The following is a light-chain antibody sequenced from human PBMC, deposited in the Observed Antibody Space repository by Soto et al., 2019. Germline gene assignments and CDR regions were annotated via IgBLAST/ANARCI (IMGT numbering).Light chain of an antibody. CDR1: SSNIGSNT. J-gene: IGLJ3*02. CDR2: SNN. Sequence: QAVVTQPPSASGTPGQRVTLSCSGSSSNIGSNTVNWYQQLPGTAPKLLIYSNNQRPSGVTDRFSGSKSGTSASLAISGLQSEDEADYYCAAWDDSLNGGFGGGTKLTVL. V-gene: IGLV1-44*01. CDR3: AAWDDSLNGG.